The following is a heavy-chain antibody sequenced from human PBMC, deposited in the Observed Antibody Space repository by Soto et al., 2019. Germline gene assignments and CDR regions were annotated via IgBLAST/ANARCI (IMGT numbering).Heavy chain of an antibody. J-gene: IGHJ6*02. D-gene: IGHD3-22*01. CDR3: ARVFDSSGYYYYGMDV. CDR1: GFTFSSYS. V-gene: IGHV3-21*01. Sequence: GGSLRLSCAASGFTFSSYSMNWVRQAPGKGLEWVSSISSSSSYIYYADSVKGRFTISRDNTKNSLYLQMNSLRAEDTAVYYCARVFDSSGYYYYGMDVWGQGTTVTVSS. CDR2: ISSSSSYI.